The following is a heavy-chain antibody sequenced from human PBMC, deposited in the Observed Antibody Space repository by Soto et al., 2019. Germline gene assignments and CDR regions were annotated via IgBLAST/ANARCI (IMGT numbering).Heavy chain of an antibody. V-gene: IGHV2-5*01. Sequence: QITLKESGPTLVNPTQTLTLTCTFSGFSLSTSGVGVGWIRQPPGKALEWLALIYWNDDKRYSPSLKSRLTITKDTSKNQVVLTMTNMDPVDTATYYCAHRGYGSWSLGGWFDPWGQGTLVTVSS. CDR2: IYWNDDK. CDR3: AHRGYGSWSLGGWFDP. D-gene: IGHD6-13*01. CDR1: GFSLSTSGVG. J-gene: IGHJ5*02.